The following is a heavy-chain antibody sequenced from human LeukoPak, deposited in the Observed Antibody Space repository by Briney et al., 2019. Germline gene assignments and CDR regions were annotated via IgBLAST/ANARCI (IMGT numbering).Heavy chain of an antibody. D-gene: IGHD7-27*01. V-gene: IGHV3-30-3*01. CDR1: GFTFSSYA. CDR3: VGTPNRNFFDY. J-gene: IGHJ4*02. Sequence: AGGSLRLSCAASGFTFSSYAMHWVRQAPGKGLEWVAVISYDGSNKYYADSVKGRFTISRDNAKNSLFLQMNSLRAEDTAVYYCVGTPNRNFFDYWGQGTLVTVSS. CDR2: ISYDGSNK.